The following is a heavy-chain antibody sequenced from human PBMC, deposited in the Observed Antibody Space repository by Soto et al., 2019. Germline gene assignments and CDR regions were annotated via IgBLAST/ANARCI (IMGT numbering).Heavy chain of an antibody. CDR1: GGSFSGYY. J-gene: IGHJ6*02. D-gene: IGHD3-3*01. CDR3: ARVRTFWSGYYIDYYYYGMDV. CDR2: INHSGST. Sequence: SETLSLTCAVYGGSFSGYYWSWIRQPPGKGLEWIGEINHSGSTNYNPSLKSRVTISVDTSKNQFSLKLSSVTAADTAVYYCARVRTFWSGYYIDYYYYGMDVWGQGTMVTVSS. V-gene: IGHV4-34*01.